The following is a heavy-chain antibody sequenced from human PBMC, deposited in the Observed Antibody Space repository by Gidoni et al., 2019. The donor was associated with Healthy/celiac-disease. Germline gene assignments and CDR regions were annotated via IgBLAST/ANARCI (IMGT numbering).Heavy chain of an antibody. CDR3: ARSNPYSGSYPHWYFDL. Sequence: QVQLVQSGAEVKKPGSSVKVSCKASGGTFSSYAISWVRQAPGQGLEWMGGIIPICGTANYAQKFQGRVTITADESTSTAYMELSSLRSEDTAVYYCARSNPYSGSYPHWYFDLWGRGTLVTVSS. CDR1: GGTFSSYA. J-gene: IGHJ2*01. D-gene: IGHD1-26*01. CDR2: IIPICGTA. V-gene: IGHV1-69*01.